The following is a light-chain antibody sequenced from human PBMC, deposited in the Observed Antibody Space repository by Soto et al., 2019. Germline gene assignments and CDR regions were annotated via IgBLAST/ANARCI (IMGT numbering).Light chain of an antibody. V-gene: IGKV3-20*01. CDR2: GTS. CDR1: QSVSSSS. CDR3: QQYRSSPPYT. J-gene: IGKJ2*01. Sequence: EIVLTQSPGTLSLSPGERATLSFRASQSVSSSSFAWYQQKPGQAPSLLIYGTSSRATGIPDRFRGSGSGTDFTLTISRLEPEDFAVYYCQQYRSSPPYTFGQGTKLEIK.